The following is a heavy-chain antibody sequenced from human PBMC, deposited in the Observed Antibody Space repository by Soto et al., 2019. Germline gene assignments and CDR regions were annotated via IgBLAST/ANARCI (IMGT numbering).Heavy chain of an antibody. CDR2: ISGSGGST. Sequence: GGSLRLSCAASGFTFSSYAMSWVRQAPGKGLEWVSAISGSGGSTYYADSVKGRFTISRDNSKNTLYLQMNSLRAEDTAVYYCAKERSSGWYYYYGMDVWGQGTTVTVSS. CDR1: GFTFSSYA. D-gene: IGHD6-19*01. V-gene: IGHV3-23*01. J-gene: IGHJ6*02. CDR3: AKERSSGWYYYYGMDV.